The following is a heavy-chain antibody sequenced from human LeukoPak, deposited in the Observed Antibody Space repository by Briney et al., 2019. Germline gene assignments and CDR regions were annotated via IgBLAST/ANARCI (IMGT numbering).Heavy chain of an antibody. V-gene: IGHV1-8*03. J-gene: IGHJ5*02. D-gene: IGHD3-3*01. CDR2: MNPNSGNT. CDR3: ASSTELPYYDFWSGYYRLSEWFDP. Sequence: DSVQVSCKASGYTFTNYYMHWVRQAPGQGLEWMGWMNPNSGNTGYAQKFQGRVTITRKTSISTAYMELSSLRSEDTAVYYCASSTELPYYDFWSGYYRLSEWFDPWGQGTLVTVSS. CDR1: GYTFTNYY.